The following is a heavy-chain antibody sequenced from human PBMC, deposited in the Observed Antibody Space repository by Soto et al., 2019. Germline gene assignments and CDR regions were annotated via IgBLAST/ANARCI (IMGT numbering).Heavy chain of an antibody. D-gene: IGHD4-17*01. CDR3: ARGRYGDY. V-gene: IGHV1-18*01. CDR1: GYIFTSYG. CDR2: ISAHNGKT. Sequence: QAHLVQSGPEVKKPGASVKVSCKGSGYIFTSYGIAWVRQAPGQGLEWMGWISAHNGKTEYAQKFQGRVTVTRDTSMNTDYLELRILRSDDTALYYCARGRYGDYWGQGALVTVSS. J-gene: IGHJ4*02.